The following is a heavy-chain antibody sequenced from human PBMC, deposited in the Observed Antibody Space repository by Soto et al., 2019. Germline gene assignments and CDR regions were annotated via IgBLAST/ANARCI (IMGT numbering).Heavy chain of an antibody. J-gene: IGHJ5*02. D-gene: IGHD2-15*01. CDR3: ARRGVVQCWFDL. V-gene: IGHV4-31*03. Sequence: PLSLPCTVSGGSISSGGYYWSWIRQHPGKGLEWIGYIYYGGSTYYNPSLKSRVTISVDTSKNQFTLKLSSVTAADTAVYYCARRGVVQCWFDLWGQGTLVTVSA. CDR1: GGSISSGGYY. CDR2: IYYGGST.